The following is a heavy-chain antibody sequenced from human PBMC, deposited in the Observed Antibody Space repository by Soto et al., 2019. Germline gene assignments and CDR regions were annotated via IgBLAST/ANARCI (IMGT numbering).Heavy chain of an antibody. Sequence: RPETLSLTCTVSGDSISHYYWNWIRQPAEKGLEWIGRIHSDGSTNYNPSLKSRVSMSVDTFKNQFSLKINSVTAADTALYYCARATYYFDSWGQGTMVTVSS. V-gene: IGHV4-4*07. CDR3: ARATYYFDS. CDR1: GDSISHYY. J-gene: IGHJ4*02. CDR2: IHSDGST.